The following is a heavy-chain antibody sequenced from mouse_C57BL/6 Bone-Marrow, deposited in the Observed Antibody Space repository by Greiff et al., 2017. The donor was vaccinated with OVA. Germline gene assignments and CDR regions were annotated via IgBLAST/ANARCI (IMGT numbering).Heavy chain of an antibody. CDR1: GYTFTSYW. CDR2: IYPGSGST. D-gene: IGHD2-4*01. J-gene: IGHJ3*01. V-gene: IGHV1-55*01. Sequence: QVQLQQPGAELVKPGASVKMSCKASGYTFTSYWITWVKQRPGQGLEWIGDIYPGSGSTNYNEKFKGKATLTVDTSSSTAYMQLSSLTSEDSAVCYWATRFYYDYPAWFAYWGQGTLVTVSA. CDR3: ATRFYYDYPAWFAY.